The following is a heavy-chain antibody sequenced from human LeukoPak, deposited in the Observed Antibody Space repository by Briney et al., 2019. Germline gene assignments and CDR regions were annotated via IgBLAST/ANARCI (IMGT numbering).Heavy chain of an antibody. J-gene: IGHJ4*02. CDR2: ISAYNGNT. Sequence: ASVKVSCKASGYTFTSYDINWVRQATGQGLEWMGWISAYNGNTNYAQKLQGRVTMTTDTSTSTAYMELRSLRSDDTAVCYCARDRSPRDGYNWRYWGQGTLVTVSS. V-gene: IGHV1-18*01. D-gene: IGHD5-24*01. CDR3: ARDRSPRDGYNWRY. CDR1: GYTFTSYD.